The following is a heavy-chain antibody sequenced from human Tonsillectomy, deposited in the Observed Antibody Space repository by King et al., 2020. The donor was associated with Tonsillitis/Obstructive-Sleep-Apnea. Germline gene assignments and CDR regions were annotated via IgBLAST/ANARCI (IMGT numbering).Heavy chain of an antibody. D-gene: IGHD6-19*01. J-gene: IGHJ4*02. Sequence: QLQESGPGLVKPSETLSLTCTVPGGSISSSSYYWGWIRQPPGKGLEWIGSIYYSGSTYYNPSLKSRVTISVDTSKNQFSLKLSSVPAADTAVYYCARQDRRSGSTPFEYWGQGTLVTVSS. V-gene: IGHV4-39*01. CDR1: GGSISSSSYY. CDR3: ARQDRRSGSTPFEY. CDR2: IYYSGST.